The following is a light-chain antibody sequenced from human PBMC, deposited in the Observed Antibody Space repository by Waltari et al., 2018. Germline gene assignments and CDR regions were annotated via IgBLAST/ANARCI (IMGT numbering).Light chain of an antibody. J-gene: IGLJ2*01. V-gene: IGLV3-19*01. CDR2: GQD. CDR1: SLRRFY. CDR3: HSRDTFSTRV. Sequence: SSELTQDPAVSVAFGQTVPITCQGDSLRRFYATWYQQRPGQAPILIFYGQDNRPSGIPDRFSGSTSGDTASLTITGAQAEDEADYYCHSRDTFSTRVFGGGTRLTV.